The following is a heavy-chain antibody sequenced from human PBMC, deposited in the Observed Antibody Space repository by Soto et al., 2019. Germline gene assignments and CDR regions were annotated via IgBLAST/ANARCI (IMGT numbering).Heavy chain of an antibody. CDR2: ISYDVNNK. D-gene: IGHD5-18*01. Sequence: QVQLVESGGGVVQPGRSLRLSCAASGFTFSSYAMHWVRQAPGKGLEWVAVISYDVNNKYYADSVKGRFTISRDNSKSTLYLQMNSLGPEDTALYFCASARGYSTFQYGFDFDYWGQGSLVTVSS. J-gene: IGHJ4*02. V-gene: IGHV3-30-3*01. CDR1: GFTFSSYA. CDR3: ASARGYSTFQYGFDFDY.